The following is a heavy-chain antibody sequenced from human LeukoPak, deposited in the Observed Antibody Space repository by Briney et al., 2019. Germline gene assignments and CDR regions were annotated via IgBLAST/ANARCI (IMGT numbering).Heavy chain of an antibody. V-gene: IGHV3-20*04. Sequence: GGSLRLSCAASGFTFSNAWMSWVRQAPGKGLEWVSGINWNGGSTGYADSVKGRFTISRDNAKNSLYLQMNSLRAEDTALYYCARVGGSYFPYYYYYMDVRGKGATVTVSS. D-gene: IGHD1-26*01. CDR3: ARVGGSYFPYYYYYMDV. CDR2: INWNGGST. CDR1: GFTFSNAW. J-gene: IGHJ6*03.